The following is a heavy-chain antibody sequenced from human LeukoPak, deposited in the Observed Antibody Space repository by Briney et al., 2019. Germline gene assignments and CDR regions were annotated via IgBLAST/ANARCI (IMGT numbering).Heavy chain of an antibody. CDR2: IDHSGST. J-gene: IGHJ4*02. V-gene: IGHV4-34*01. D-gene: IGHD7-27*01. Sequence: SETLSLTCAVSGGSFSGYYWSWIRQPPGKGLEWLGEIDHSGSTSYNPSLKSRVTISVDTSRNQFSLKLTSVTAADTALYYCARSTVVQIADWGYWGQGTLVTVSS. CDR1: GGSFSGYY. CDR3: ARSTVVQIADWGY.